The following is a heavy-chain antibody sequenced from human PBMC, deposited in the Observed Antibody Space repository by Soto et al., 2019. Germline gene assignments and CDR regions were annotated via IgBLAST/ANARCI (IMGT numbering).Heavy chain of an antibody. CDR1: GYTFTSYG. CDR2: IRAYNGNT. J-gene: IGHJ5*02. D-gene: IGHD6-6*01. Sequence: VKVSCKASGYTFTSYGISWVRQAPGQGLEWMGWIRAYNGNTNYAQKLQGRVTMTTDTSTSTAYMELRSLRSDDTAVYYCARDGSIAARNWFDPWGQGTLVTVSS. V-gene: IGHV1-18*04. CDR3: ARDGSIAARNWFDP.